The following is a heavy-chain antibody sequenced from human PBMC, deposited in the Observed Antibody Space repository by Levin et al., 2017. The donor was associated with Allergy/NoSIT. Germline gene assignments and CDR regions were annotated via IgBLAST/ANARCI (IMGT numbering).Heavy chain of an antibody. V-gene: IGHV3-23*01. CDR3: AKESVYYDILTGYYKPYYYDGMDV. J-gene: IGHJ6*02. D-gene: IGHD3-9*01. CDR2: ISGSGGST. Sequence: GESLKISCAASGFTFSSYAMSWVRQAPGKGLEWVSAISGSGGSTYYADSVKGRFTISRDNSKNTLYLQMNSLRAEDTAVYYCAKESVYYDILTGYYKPYYYDGMDVWGQGTTVTVSS. CDR1: GFTFSSYA.